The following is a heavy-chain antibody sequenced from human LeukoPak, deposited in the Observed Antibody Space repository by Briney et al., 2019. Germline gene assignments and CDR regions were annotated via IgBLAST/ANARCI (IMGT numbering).Heavy chain of an antibody. V-gene: IGHV4-4*07. Sequence: SETLSLTCTVSGGSISGYYWSWIRQPPGKGLEWIGRIYTSGSTNYNPSLKSRVTMSVDTSKNQFSLKLSSVTVADTAVYYCARYIPARPGFDYWGQGTLITVSS. CDR1: GGSISGYY. J-gene: IGHJ4*02. CDR3: ARYIPARPGFDY. D-gene: IGHD6-6*01. CDR2: IYTSGST.